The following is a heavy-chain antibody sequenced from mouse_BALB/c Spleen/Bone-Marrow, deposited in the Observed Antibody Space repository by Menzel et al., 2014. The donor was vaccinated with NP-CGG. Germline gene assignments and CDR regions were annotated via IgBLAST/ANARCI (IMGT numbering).Heavy chain of an antibody. Sequence: EVHLVESGPSLVKPSQTLSLTCSVTGDSITNAYWNWIRKFPGYKIDYMGYISYSGNTYYNPSLKSRISITRDTSKNQFYLQLNSVTTEDTATYFCARGTGYYFDYWAKAPLSRSP. CDR3: ARGTGYYFDY. CDR2: ISYSGNT. CDR1: GDSITNAY. V-gene: IGHV3-8*02. J-gene: IGHJ2*01. D-gene: IGHD3-3*01.